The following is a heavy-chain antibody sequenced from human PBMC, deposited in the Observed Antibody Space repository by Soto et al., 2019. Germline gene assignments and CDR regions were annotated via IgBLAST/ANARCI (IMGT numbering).Heavy chain of an antibody. Sequence: PGEALKISRKGSGYSFTSYWIGWVRQMPGKGLEWMGIIYPGDSDTRYSPSFQGQVTISADKSISTAYLQWSSLKASDTAVYYCARHTSSGWYYFDYWGQGTLVTVSS. V-gene: IGHV5-51*01. CDR2: IYPGDSDT. D-gene: IGHD6-19*01. J-gene: IGHJ4*02. CDR1: GYSFTSYW. CDR3: ARHTSSGWYYFDY.